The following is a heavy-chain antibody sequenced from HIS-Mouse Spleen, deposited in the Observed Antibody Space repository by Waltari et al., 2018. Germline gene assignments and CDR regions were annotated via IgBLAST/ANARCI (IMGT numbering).Heavy chain of an antibody. CDR3: ARGGAKIAARQDYYYYGMDV. V-gene: IGHV4-34*01. CDR2: INHRGST. D-gene: IGHD6-6*01. Sequence: QVQLQQWGAGLLKPSETLSLTCAVYGGSFSGYYWRWIRQPPGKGLEWIGEINHRGSTKCHPELRSRVPISGDACKNQFSLKLSSVTGADTAVDYCARGGAKIAARQDYYYYGMDVWGQGTTVTVSS. CDR1: GGSFSGYY. J-gene: IGHJ6*02.